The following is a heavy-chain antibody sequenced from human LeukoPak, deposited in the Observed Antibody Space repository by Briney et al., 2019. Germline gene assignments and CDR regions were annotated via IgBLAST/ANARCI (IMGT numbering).Heavy chain of an antibody. CDR2: ISYIGST. CDR1: GGSMSSHY. Sequence: PSETLSLTCTVSGGSMSSHYWSWIRQPPGKGLEWLGYISYIGSTNYSPSLKSRVTISVDTSKNEFSLRLSSVTAADTAVYFCAGDQLALNALNIWGQGTMDTVSS. D-gene: IGHD1-1*01. CDR3: AGDQLALNALNI. J-gene: IGHJ3*02. V-gene: IGHV4-59*11.